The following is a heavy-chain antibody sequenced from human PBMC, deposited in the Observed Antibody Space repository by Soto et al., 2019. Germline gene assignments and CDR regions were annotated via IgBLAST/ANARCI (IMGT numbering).Heavy chain of an antibody. CDR1: GFTFFTGSA. CDR2: IRSKGNNYAT. CDR3: ARLFGNYYDSSGYYPDY. V-gene: IGHV3-73*01. D-gene: IGHD3-22*01. Sequence: GGSLRLSCEASGFTFFTGSAMHWVRQASGKGLEWVGRIRSKGNNYATAYAASVKGRFTMSRDDSKKTAYLQMDSLKTEDTAVCSCARLFGNYYDSSGYYPDYWGQGTLVTVSS. J-gene: IGHJ4*02.